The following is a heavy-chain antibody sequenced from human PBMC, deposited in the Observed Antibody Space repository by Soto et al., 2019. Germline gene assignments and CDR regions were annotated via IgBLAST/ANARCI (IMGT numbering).Heavy chain of an antibody. CDR3: ARHRGRQYDSNTYYKSSPPYYFDY. Sequence: SETLSLTCSVSGGSISSSNYYWGWIRQPPGKGLEWIGSIYYSGTTYYNSSLQSRVTISVGTSRNQFSLKLTSVTAADTAVYYCARHRGRQYDSNTYYKSSPPYYFDYWGQGTLVTVSS. CDR1: GGSISSSNYY. CDR2: IYYSGTT. J-gene: IGHJ4*02. D-gene: IGHD3-22*01. V-gene: IGHV4-39*01.